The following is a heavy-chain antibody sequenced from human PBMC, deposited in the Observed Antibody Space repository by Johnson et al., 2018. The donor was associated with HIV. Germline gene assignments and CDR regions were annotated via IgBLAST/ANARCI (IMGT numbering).Heavy chain of an antibody. V-gene: IGHV3-23*04. D-gene: IGHD3-22*01. Sequence: VQLVESGGGVVRPGGSLRLSCAASGFTFDDYGMSWVRQAPGKGLEWVSEISGSGGNTDYADSVKGRFTISRDTSNNTVHLQMNSLRAEDTAVYYCARGGDYYDSSGDTLGVFDIWGQGTKVTVAS. CDR2: ISGSGGNT. CDR3: ARGGDYYDSSGDTLGVFDI. CDR1: GFTFDDYG. J-gene: IGHJ3*02.